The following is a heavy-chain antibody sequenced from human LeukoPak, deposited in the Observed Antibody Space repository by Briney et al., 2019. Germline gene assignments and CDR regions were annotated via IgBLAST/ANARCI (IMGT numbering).Heavy chain of an antibody. CDR1: GGSISSYY. CDR2: IYYSGST. V-gene: IGHV4-59*01. D-gene: IGHD1-26*01. J-gene: IGHJ3*02. CDR3: ARGQWELNHDAFDI. Sequence: PSETLSLTCTVSGGSISSYYWSWIRQPPEKGLEWIGYIYYSGSTNYNPSLKSRVTISVDTSKNQFSLKLSSVTAADTAVYYCARGQWELNHDAFDIWGQGTMVTVSS.